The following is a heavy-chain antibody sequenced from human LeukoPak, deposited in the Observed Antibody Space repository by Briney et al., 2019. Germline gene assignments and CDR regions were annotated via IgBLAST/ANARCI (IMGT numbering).Heavy chain of an antibody. CDR2: IYYSGST. D-gene: IGHD4-17*01. Sequence: SETLSLTCTVSGGSISSSSYYWGWIRQPPGKGLEWIGSIYYSGSTYYNPSLKSRVTISVDRSKNQFSLKLSSVTAADTAVYYCARKSTVTTRWGYFDYWGQGTLVTVSS. V-gene: IGHV4-39*07. J-gene: IGHJ4*02. CDR1: GGSISSSSYY. CDR3: ARKSTVTTRWGYFDY.